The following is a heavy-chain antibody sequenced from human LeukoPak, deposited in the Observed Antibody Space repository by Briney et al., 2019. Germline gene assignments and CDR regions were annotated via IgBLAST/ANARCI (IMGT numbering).Heavy chain of an antibody. CDR2: IYTSGST. D-gene: IGHD6-13*01. CDR1: GGSISSSSYY. Sequence: PSETLSLTCTVFGGSISSSSYYWSWIRQPAGKGLEWIGRIYTSGSTNYNPSLKSRVTISVDTSKNQFSLKLSSVTAADTAVYYCAREWAAAGFGSYNWFDPWGLGTLVTVSS. CDR3: AREWAAAGFGSYNWFDP. J-gene: IGHJ5*02. V-gene: IGHV4-61*02.